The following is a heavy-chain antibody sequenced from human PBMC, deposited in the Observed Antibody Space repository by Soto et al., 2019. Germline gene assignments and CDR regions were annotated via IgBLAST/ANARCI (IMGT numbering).Heavy chain of an antibody. J-gene: IGHJ2*01. V-gene: IGHV3-73*01. D-gene: IGHD6-19*01. Sequence: EVQLVESGGGLVQPGGSLKLSCAASGFSFSGYAMHWVRQASGKGLEWVGRIRSKANNYETAYTESVRGRFTISREDSKNMAYLAMNDLKTDDTAVYFCTSPRIAVAGMFWYFDLWGRGTLVTVSS. CDR3: TSPRIAVAGMFWYFDL. CDR1: GFSFSGYA. CDR2: IRSKANNYET.